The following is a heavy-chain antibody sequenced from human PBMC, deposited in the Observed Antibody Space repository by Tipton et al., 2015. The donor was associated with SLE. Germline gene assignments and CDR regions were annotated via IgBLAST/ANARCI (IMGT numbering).Heavy chain of an antibody. D-gene: IGHD6-13*01. CDR3: ARALEAAAPPDC. J-gene: IGHJ4*02. V-gene: IGHV4-59*01. Sequence: LRLSCTVSGGSISSYYWSWIRQPPGKGLEWSGYIYYSGSTNYHPSLKSRVTISVDTSKNQFSLKLSSVTAADTAVYYCARALEAAAPPDCWGQGTLVTVSS. CDR1: GGSISSYY. CDR2: IYYSGST.